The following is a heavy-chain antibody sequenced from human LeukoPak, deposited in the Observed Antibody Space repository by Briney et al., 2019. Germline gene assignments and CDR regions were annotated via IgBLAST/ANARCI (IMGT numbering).Heavy chain of an antibody. CDR1: GFTFSSYA. CDR3: ARDSLPIAVAGPSDY. V-gene: IGHV3-30*04. Sequence: GRSLRLSCAASGFTFSSYAMHWVRQAPGKGLEWVAVISYDGSNKYYADSVKGRFTISRDNSKNTLYLQMNSLRAEDTAVYYCARDSLPIAVAGPSDYWGQGTLVTVSS. D-gene: IGHD6-19*01. J-gene: IGHJ4*02. CDR2: ISYDGSNK.